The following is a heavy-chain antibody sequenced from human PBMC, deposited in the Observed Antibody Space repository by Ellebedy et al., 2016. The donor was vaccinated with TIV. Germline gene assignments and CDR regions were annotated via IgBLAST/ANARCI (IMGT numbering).Heavy chain of an antibody. V-gene: IGHV5-51*01. CDR1: GYSFTSYW. CDR3: ARHSYVDAFDI. D-gene: IGHD3-10*02. CDR2: IYPGDSDT. J-gene: IGHJ3*02. Sequence: PGGSLRLSCKGSGYSFTSYWIGWVRQMPGKGLEWMGIIYPGDSDTRYSPSFQGQVTISADKSISTAYLQWSSLKASDTAMYYCARHSYVDAFDIWGQGTMVTVSS.